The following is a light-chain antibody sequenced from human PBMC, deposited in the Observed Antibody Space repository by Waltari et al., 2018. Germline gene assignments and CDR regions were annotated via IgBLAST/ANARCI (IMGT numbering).Light chain of an antibody. CDR1: QSLVHSDGKTY. J-gene: IGKJ1*01. CDR3: MQATQWPLT. CDR2: KVF. V-gene: IGKV2-30*02. Sequence: DVVMTQSPLSLPVTLGQPATISCRSSQSLVHSDGKTYLNWFQQRPGQSPRRLIYKVFNLDSGVPDRCSGSGSGTDFTLTISRVEAEDVGTYYCMQATQWPLTFGQGTKVEIK.